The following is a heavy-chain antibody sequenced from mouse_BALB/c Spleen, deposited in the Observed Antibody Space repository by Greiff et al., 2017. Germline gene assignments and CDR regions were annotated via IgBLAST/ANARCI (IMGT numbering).Heavy chain of an antibody. Sequence: EVQLQESGPGLVKPSQSLSLTCTVTGYSITSDYAWNWIRQFPGNKLEWMGYISYSGSTSYNPSLKSRISITRDTSKNQFFLQLNSVTTEDTATYYCARFDGYLGDYWGQGTSVTVSS. V-gene: IGHV3-2*02. D-gene: IGHD2-3*01. J-gene: IGHJ4*01. CDR2: ISYSGST. CDR3: ARFDGYLGDY. CDR1: GYSITSDYA.